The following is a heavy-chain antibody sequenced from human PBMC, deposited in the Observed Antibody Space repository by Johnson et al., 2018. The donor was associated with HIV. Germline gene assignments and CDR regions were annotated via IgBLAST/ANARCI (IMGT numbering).Heavy chain of an antibody. J-gene: IGHJ3*02. D-gene: IGHD5-18*01. Sequence: QVQLVESGGGVVQPGRSLRLSCAASGFTFSSYAMHWVRQAPGKGLEWVAVISYISSSDNTTYYADSVKGRFTISRDNAKNSLYLQMNSLRAEDTALYYCARVTHIQLWANDAFDIWGQGTMVTVSS. V-gene: IGHV3-30*04. CDR2: ISYISSSDNTT. CDR3: ARVTHIQLWANDAFDI. CDR1: GFTFSSYA.